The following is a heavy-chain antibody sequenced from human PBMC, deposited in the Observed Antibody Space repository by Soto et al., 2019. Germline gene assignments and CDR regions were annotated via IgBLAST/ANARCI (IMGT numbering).Heavy chain of an antibody. J-gene: IGHJ6*02. CDR3: ATPSRHGDYYYYGMDV. D-gene: IGHD4-17*01. V-gene: IGHV3-30*03. CDR1: GFTFSSYG. CDR2: ISYDGSNK. Sequence: GSLRLSCAASGFTFSSYGMHWVRQAPGKGLEWVAVISYDGSNKYYADSVKGRFTISRDNSKNTLYLQMNSLRAEDTAVYYCATPSRHGDYYYYGMDVWGQGTTVTVSS.